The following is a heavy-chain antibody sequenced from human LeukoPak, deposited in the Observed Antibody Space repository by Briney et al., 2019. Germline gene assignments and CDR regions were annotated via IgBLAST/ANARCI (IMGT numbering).Heavy chain of an antibody. V-gene: IGHV4-38-2*01. Sequence: SETLSLTCAVSGYSISSGYYWGWIRQPPGKGLEWIGSIYHSGSTYYNLSLKSRVTISVDTSKNQFSLKLSSVTAADTAVYYCARHGGYSSGWLGYYFDYWGQGTLVTVSS. CDR3: ARHGGYSSGWLGYYFDY. D-gene: IGHD6-19*01. CDR2: IYHSGST. J-gene: IGHJ4*02. CDR1: GYSISSGYY.